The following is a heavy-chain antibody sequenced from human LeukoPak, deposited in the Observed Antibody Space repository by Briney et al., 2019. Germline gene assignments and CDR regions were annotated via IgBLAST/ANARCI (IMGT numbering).Heavy chain of an antibody. CDR1: GFTFSSYG. V-gene: IGHV3-23*01. Sequence: GRSLRLSCAASGFTFSSYGMHWVRQAPGKGLEWVSAISGSGGSTYYADSVKGRFTISRDNSKNTLYLQMNSLRAEDTAVYYCAKSSGISDYWGQGTLVTVSS. CDR3: AKSSGISDY. J-gene: IGHJ4*02. D-gene: IGHD3-22*01. CDR2: ISGSGGST.